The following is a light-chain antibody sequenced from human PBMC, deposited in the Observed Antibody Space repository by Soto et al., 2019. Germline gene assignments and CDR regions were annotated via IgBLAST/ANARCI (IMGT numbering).Light chain of an antibody. V-gene: IGKV3-15*01. CDR2: GAS. J-gene: IGKJ4*01. Sequence: EIVMTHSPATLSVSPGERVTLSCRAIQDIRSSLAWYQQKPGQAPRLLIYGASIRATGVPATFSDSGSGTEFTLSISSMQSENIGVYYCQQDSSWPLTFGGGTKVDIK. CDR3: QQDSSWPLT. CDR1: QDIRSS.